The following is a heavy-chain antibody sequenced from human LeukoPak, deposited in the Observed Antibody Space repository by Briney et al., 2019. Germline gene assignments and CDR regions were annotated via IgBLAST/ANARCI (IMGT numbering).Heavy chain of an antibody. V-gene: IGHV4-34*01. D-gene: IGHD6-6*01. J-gene: IGHJ6*02. Sequence: SETLSLTCAVYGGSFSAYYRSWIRQPPGKGLEWIGEINHSGSTNYNPSLKSRVTISVDTSKNQFSLKLSSVTAADTAVYYCARMSSSSAYYYYGMDVWGQGTTVTASS. CDR2: INHSGST. CDR3: ARMSSSSAYYYYGMDV. CDR1: GGSFSAYY.